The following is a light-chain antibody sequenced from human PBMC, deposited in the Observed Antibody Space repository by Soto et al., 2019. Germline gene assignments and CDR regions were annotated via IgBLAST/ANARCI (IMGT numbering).Light chain of an antibody. CDR3: SSYTRGSTDV. J-gene: IGLJ1*01. V-gene: IGLV2-14*03. CDR2: DVS. Sequence: QSALTQPASVSASPGQSITISCTGTSSDVGGYNFVSWYQQHAGKVPKLILYDVSKRPSGVSNRFSGSKSGNTASLTISGLQAEDEDDYYCSSYTRGSTDVFGTGTKLTVL. CDR1: SSDVGGYNF.